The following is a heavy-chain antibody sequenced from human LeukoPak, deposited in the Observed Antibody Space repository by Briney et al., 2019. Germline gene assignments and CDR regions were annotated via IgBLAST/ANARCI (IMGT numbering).Heavy chain of an antibody. J-gene: IGHJ4*02. CDR2: INHSGST. D-gene: IGHD2-8*02. CDR3: ARGLVAHYDY. CDR1: GGSFSGYY. V-gene: IGHV4-34*01. Sequence: SETLSLTCAVYGGSFSGYYWSWIRQPPGKGLEWIGEINHSGSTNYNPSLKSRVTISVDTSKNQFSLKLSSVAAADTAVYCCARGLVAHYDYWGQGTLVTVSS.